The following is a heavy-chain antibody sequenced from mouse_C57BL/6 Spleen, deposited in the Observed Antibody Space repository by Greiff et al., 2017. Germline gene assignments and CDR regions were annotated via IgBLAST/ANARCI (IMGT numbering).Heavy chain of an antibody. V-gene: IGHV5-17*01. J-gene: IGHJ4*01. CDR2: ISSGSSTI. Sequence: EVHLVESGGGLVKPGGSLKLSCAASGFTFSDYGMHWVRQAPEKGLEWVAYISSGSSTIYYADTVKGRFTISRDNAKNTLFLQMTSLRSEDTAMYYCARETVYYYAMDYWGQGTSVTVSS. CDR3: ARETVYYYAMDY. CDR1: GFTFSDYG. D-gene: IGHD1-1*01.